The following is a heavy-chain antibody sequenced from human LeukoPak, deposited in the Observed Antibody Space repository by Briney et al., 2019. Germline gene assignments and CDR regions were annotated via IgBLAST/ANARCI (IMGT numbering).Heavy chain of an antibody. V-gene: IGHV1-69*02. CDR3: ASNYDSRSYYVNSLDP. D-gene: IGHD3-22*01. CDR1: GGTFISYT. Sequence: SVKVSCKASGGTFISYTISWVRQAPGEGLEWMGRIIPILGIANYAQKSHGRVTTTADKPTSTANMELSSPRSEDTALNYRASNYDSRSYYVNSLDPWGQGTPVTVSS. J-gene: IGHJ5*02. CDR2: IIPILGIA.